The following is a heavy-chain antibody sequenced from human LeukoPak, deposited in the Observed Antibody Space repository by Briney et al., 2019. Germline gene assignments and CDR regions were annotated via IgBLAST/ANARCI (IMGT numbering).Heavy chain of an antibody. J-gene: IGHJ4*02. V-gene: IGHV4-34*01. CDR1: GGSFSGYY. Sequence: PSETLSLTCAVYGGSFSGYYWSWIRQPPGKGLEWIGEINHSGSTNYNPSLKNRVTISVDTSKNQFSLKLSSVTAADTAVYYCARKSRYYYGSGSYLDYWGQGTLVTVSS. CDR3: ARKSRYYYGSGSYLDY. D-gene: IGHD3-10*01. CDR2: INHSGST.